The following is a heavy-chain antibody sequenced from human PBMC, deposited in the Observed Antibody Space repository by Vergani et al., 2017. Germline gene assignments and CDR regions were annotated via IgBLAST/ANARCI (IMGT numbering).Heavy chain of an antibody. V-gene: IGHV4-34*01. CDR2: INHSGST. CDR1: GGSFSGYY. D-gene: IGHD6-19*01. CDR3: ARGVLYSSGWYFHFDY. Sequence: QVQLQQWGAGLLKPSETLSLTCAVYGGSFSGYYWSWIRQPPGKGLEWIGEINHSGSTNYNPSLKSRVTISGDTSKNQVSLKLSSVTAADTAVYYCARGVLYSSGWYFHFDYWGQGTLVTVSS. J-gene: IGHJ4*02.